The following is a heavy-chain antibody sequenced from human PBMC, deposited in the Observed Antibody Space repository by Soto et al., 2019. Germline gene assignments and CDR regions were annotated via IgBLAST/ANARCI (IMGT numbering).Heavy chain of an antibody. V-gene: IGHV4-39*01. CDR3: ARRVTMVRGRGFRKDAFDI. CDR2: IYYSGST. Sequence: QLQLQESGPGLVKPSETLSLTCTVSGGSISSSSYYWGWIRQPPGKGLEWIGSIYYSGSTYYNPSLKSRVTISVDTSKNQFSLKLSSVTAADTAVYYCARRVTMVRGRGFRKDAFDIWGQGTMVTVSS. J-gene: IGHJ3*02. D-gene: IGHD3-10*01. CDR1: GGSISSSSYY.